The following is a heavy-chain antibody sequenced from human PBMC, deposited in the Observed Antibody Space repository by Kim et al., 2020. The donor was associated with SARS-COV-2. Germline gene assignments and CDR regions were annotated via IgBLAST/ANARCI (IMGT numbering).Heavy chain of an antibody. D-gene: IGHD3-22*01. CDR2: IYPGDSDT. CDR1: GYSFTSYW. J-gene: IGHJ3*02. V-gene: IGHV5-51*01. CDR3: ARHQGQGSGLIYYDNSGYPYDSDAFDI. Sequence: GESLKISCKGSGYSFTSYWIGWVRQMPGKGLEWMGIIYPGDSDTRYSPSFQGQVTISADKSISTAYLQWSSLKASDTAMYYCARHQGQGSGLIYYDNSGYPYDSDAFDIWGQGTMVTVSS.